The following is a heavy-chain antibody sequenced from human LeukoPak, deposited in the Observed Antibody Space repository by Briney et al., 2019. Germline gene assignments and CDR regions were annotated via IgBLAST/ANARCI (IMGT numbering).Heavy chain of an antibody. CDR1: GGSFSGYY. V-gene: IGHV4-34*01. CDR3: ARVNFEYSSSAYFDY. J-gene: IGHJ4*02. CDR2: INHSGST. D-gene: IGHD6-6*01. Sequence: PSETLSLTCAVYGGSFSGYYWSWIRQPPGKGLEWIGEINHSGSTNYNPSLKSRVTISVDTSKNQFSLKLSSVTAADTAVYYCARVNFEYSSSAYFDYWGQGTLVTVSS.